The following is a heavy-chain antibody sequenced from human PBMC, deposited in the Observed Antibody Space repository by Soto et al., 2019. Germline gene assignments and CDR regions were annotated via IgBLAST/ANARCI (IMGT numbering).Heavy chain of an antibody. J-gene: IGHJ1*01. D-gene: IGHD2-15*01. CDR1: GYIFTAYS. Sequence: ASVKVSCKASGYIFTAYSMHWVRQAPGQGLEWMGVVNPSGGSTNYAQKFQGRITMTRDTFTSTVYMDLSSLTSEDTAVYYCAREKNCSDGICYSEYFQRWGQGTLVTVSS. CDR3: AREKNCSDGICYSEYFQR. V-gene: IGHV1-46*01. CDR2: VNPSGGST.